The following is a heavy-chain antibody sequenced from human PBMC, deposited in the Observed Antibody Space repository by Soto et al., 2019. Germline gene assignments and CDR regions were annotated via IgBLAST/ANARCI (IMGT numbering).Heavy chain of an antibody. CDR2: ISYDGSNK. J-gene: IGHJ4*02. D-gene: IGHD5-12*01. V-gene: IGHV3-30*18. CDR1: GFTFSSYG. CDR3: AKDLEMATITPDY. Sequence: GGSLRLSCAASGFTFSSYGMHWVRQAPGKGLEWVAVISYDGSNKYYADSVKGRFTISRDNSKNTLYLQMNSLRAEDTAVYYCAKDLEMATITPDYWGQGTLVTVSS.